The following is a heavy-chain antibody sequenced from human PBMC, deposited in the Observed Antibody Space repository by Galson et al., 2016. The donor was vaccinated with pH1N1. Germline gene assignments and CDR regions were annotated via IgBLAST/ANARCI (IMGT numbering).Heavy chain of an antibody. CDR2: ITSTGRYI. D-gene: IGHD2-8*01. J-gene: IGHJ3*02. CDR3: ARERPTTNIYDAFDI. V-gene: IGHV3-21*01. CDR1: GFTFSSFT. Sequence: SLRLSCAAFGFTFSSFTMNWVRQFPGKGLEWVSSITSTGRYIYYADSLKGRFTISRDNAKDSLYLQMNSLRAEDTAVYFCARERPTTNIYDAFDIWGQGTVVTVSS.